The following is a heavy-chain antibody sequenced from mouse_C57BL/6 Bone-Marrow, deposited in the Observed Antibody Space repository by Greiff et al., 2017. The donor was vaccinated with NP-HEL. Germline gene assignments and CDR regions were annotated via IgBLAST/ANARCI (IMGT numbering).Heavy chain of an antibody. CDR2: IYPGSGNT. D-gene: IGHD1-1*01. CDR3: ATNYYYGDY. J-gene: IGHJ2*01. V-gene: IGHV1-76*01. Sequence: VQLQQSGAELVRPGASVKLSCKASGYTFTDYYINWVKQRPGQGLEWIARIYPGSGNTYYNEKFKGKATLTAEKSSSTAYMQLSSLTSEDSAVYFCATNYYYGDYWGQGTTLTVSS. CDR1: GYTFTDYY.